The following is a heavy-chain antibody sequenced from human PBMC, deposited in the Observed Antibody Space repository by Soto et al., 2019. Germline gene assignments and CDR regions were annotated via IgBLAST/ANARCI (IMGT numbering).Heavy chain of an antibody. D-gene: IGHD3-22*01. V-gene: IGHV4-34*01. CDR1: GGSFSGHY. CDR2: INHSGST. Sequence: SETLSLTCAVYGGSFSGHYWSWIRQPPGKGLEWIGEINHSGSTNSNPSLKSRVTMSVDTSKNQFSLKLNSVTATDTAVYYCARGISMIVEVQRDAPDKYYFDSWGQGTLVAVSS. CDR3: ARGISMIVEVQRDAPDKYYFDS. J-gene: IGHJ5*01.